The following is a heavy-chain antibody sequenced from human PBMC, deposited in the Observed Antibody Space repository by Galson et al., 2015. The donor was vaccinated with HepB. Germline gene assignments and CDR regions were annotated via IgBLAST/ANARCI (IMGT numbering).Heavy chain of an antibody. CDR3: ARGLGIQVWLTYYYYMGV. Sequence: ETLSLTCVVYGESFSGFYWSWIRQPPGKGLEWIGEINHSGRNNYNPSLKSRVTISVDTSKNQFSLKLSSVTAADTAVYYCARGLGIQVWLTYYYYMGVWGKGTTVTVSS. CDR1: GESFSGFY. CDR2: INHSGRN. D-gene: IGHD5-18*01. V-gene: IGHV4-34*01. J-gene: IGHJ6*03.